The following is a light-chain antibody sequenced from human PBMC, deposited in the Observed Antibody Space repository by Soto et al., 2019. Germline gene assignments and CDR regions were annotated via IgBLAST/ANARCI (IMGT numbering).Light chain of an antibody. V-gene: IGKV1-5*03. CDR3: QYYSSCLQT. CDR2: KAS. J-gene: IGKJ2*01. CDR1: QSISSW. Sequence: DIQMTQSPSTLSASVGDRVTITCRASQSISSWLAWYQQKPGKAPKVLIYKASSLEGGVPSRFSGSGSGTEFTLSISSLQPDDSATYYCQYYSSCLQTFGQGTKLEIK.